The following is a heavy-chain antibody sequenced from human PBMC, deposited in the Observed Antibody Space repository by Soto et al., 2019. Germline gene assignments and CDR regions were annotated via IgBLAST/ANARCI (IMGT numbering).Heavy chain of an antibody. J-gene: IGHJ6*02. V-gene: IGHV1-69*12. D-gene: IGHD3-3*01. Sequence: QVPLVQSGAEVKKPGSSVKVSCKASGCTFSSYAISWVRQAPGQGLKWMGGIIPIFGTANYAQKFQGRVTITADESTSTAYMELSSLRSEDTAVYYCARDPGWYYDFWSGYPTYGMDVWGQGTTVTVSS. CDR1: GCTFSSYA. CDR2: IIPIFGTA. CDR3: ARDPGWYYDFWSGYPTYGMDV.